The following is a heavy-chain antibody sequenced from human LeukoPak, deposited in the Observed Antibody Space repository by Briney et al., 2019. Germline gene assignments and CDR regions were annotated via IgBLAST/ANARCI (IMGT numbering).Heavy chain of an antibody. CDR1: GFTFSNHF. V-gene: IGHV3-64D*06. D-gene: IGHD3-9*01. CDR3: VKDLTGTWSFDY. Sequence: GGSLRLSCSTPGFTFSNHFMHWVRQAPGKGLEYVSSIGPNGASTLYADSVKGRFTISRDNSKNALYLQLTSLRLEDTALYYCVKDLTGTWSFDYWGQGTLVTVSS. J-gene: IGHJ4*02. CDR2: IGPNGAST.